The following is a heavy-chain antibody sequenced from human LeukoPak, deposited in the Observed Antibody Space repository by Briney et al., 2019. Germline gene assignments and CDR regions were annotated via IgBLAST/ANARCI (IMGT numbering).Heavy chain of an antibody. D-gene: IGHD6-19*01. CDR3: ARPASSGWFPFDY. Sequence: GASVKVSCRASGYTFTSYAMNWVRQAPGQGLEWMGWINTNTGNPTYAQGFTGRSVFSLDTSVSTAYLQISSLKAEDTAVYYCARPASSGWFPFDYWGQGTLVTVSS. J-gene: IGHJ4*02. CDR2: INTNTGNP. V-gene: IGHV7-4-1*02. CDR1: GYTFTSYA.